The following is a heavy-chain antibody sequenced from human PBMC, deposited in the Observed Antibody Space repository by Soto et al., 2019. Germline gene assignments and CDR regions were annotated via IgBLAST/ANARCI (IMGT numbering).Heavy chain of an antibody. V-gene: IGHV1-69*01. D-gene: IGHD3-9*01. Sequence: QVQLVQSGAEVKKPGSSVKVSCKASGGTFSSYAISWVRQAPGQGLELMGGIIPIFGTANYAQKFQGRVTCTEDESTSTAYRVLSSLRSEDTAVYCCARARGSVDWFVSLDYWGQGTLVTVSS. CDR3: ARARGSVDWFVSLDY. CDR2: IIPIFGTA. CDR1: GGTFSSYA. J-gene: IGHJ4*02.